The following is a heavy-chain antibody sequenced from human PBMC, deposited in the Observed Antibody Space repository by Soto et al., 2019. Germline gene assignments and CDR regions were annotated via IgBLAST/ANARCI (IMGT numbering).Heavy chain of an antibody. V-gene: IGHV3-30-3*01. Sequence: GGSLRLSCAASGFTFSSYAMHWVRQAPGKGLEWVAVISYDGSNKYYADSVKGRFTISRDNSKNTLYLQMNSLRAEDTAVYYCARETPRFGESPDYWGQGTLVTVSS. CDR1: GFTFSSYA. CDR3: ARETPRFGESPDY. J-gene: IGHJ4*02. D-gene: IGHD3-10*01. CDR2: ISYDGSNK.